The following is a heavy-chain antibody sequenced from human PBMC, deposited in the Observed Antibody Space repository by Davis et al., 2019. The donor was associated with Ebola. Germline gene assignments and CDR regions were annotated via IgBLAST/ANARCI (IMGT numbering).Heavy chain of an antibody. V-gene: IGHV3-23*01. Sequence: PGGSLRLSCTDSVITFSSYAMTWVRQAPGKGLEWVSAISGSGGSTYYADSVKGRFTISRDNTKNTLNLQMNSLRVEDTAVYYCVRDTIEGATTFDYWGQGTLVIVSS. CDR1: VITFSSYA. J-gene: IGHJ4*02. CDR3: VRDTIEGATTFDY. CDR2: ISGSGGST. D-gene: IGHD1-26*01.